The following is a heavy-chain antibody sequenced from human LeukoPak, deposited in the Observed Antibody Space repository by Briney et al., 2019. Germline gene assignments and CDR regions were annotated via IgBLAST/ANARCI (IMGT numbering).Heavy chain of an antibody. V-gene: IGHV3-48*03. J-gene: IGHJ6*03. CDR1: GFTFSSYE. D-gene: IGHD2-8*01. CDR2: IRVSGSTI. Sequence: GGSLRLSCAASGFTFSSYEMNWVRQAPGKGLEWVSYIRVSGSTIYYADSVKGRFTISRDNAKNSLYLQINSLRAEDTAVYYCARDRSSMLGDYMDVWGKGTTVTISS. CDR3: ARDRSSMLGDYMDV.